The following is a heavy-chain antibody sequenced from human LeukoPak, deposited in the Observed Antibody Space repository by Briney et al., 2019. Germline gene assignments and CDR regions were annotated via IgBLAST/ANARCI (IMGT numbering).Heavy chain of an antibody. CDR2: ISYDGSNK. J-gene: IGHJ4*02. D-gene: IGHD3-22*01. Sequence: GGSLRLSCAAYGFTFSSYAMHWVRQAPGKGLEWVGVISYDGSNKYYADSVKGRFTISRDNSKNTLYLQMNSLRAEDTAVYYCARVYNYYDSSGPIDYWGQGTLVTVSS. CDR1: GFTFSSYA. CDR3: ARVYNYYDSSGPIDY. V-gene: IGHV3-30*04.